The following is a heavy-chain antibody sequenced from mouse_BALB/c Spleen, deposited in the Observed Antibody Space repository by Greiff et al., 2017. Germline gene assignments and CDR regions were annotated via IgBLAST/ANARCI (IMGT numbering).Heavy chain of an antibody. Sequence: VQLKESGPELVKPGASVKISCKASGYTFTDYNMHWVKQSHGKSLEWIGYIYPYNGGTGYNQKFKSKATLTVDNSSSTAYMELRSLTSEDSAVYYCAREGFWVSSWFAYWGQGTLVTVSA. CDR2: IYPYNGGT. J-gene: IGHJ3*01. CDR1: GYTFTDYN. V-gene: IGHV1S29*02. D-gene: IGHD6-2*01. CDR3: AREGFWVSSWFAY.